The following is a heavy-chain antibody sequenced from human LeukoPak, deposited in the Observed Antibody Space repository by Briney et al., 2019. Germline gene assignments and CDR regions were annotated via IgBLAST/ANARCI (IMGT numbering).Heavy chain of an antibody. D-gene: IGHD5-12*01. CDR2: IRQDGSEK. CDR1: GFTFSSYW. Sequence: GGSLRLSCAASGFTFSSYWMSWVRQAPGKGLEWVANIRQDGSEKYYVDSVKGRFAISRDNAKNSLYLQMNSLRAEDTAVYYCARGGGYDLYFDYWGQGTLVTVSS. CDR3: ARGGGYDLYFDY. V-gene: IGHV3-7*03. J-gene: IGHJ4*02.